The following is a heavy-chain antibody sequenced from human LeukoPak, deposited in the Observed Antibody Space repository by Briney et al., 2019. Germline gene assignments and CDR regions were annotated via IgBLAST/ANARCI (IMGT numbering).Heavy chain of an antibody. V-gene: IGHV4-31*03. Sequence: SQTLSLTCTVSGGSISSGGYYWSWIRQHPGKGLEWIGYVYYSGSTYYNPSLKSRVTISVDTSKNQFSLKLSSVTAADTAVYYCARDTYGSGSPIYYYYGMDVWGQGTTVTVSS. CDR3: ARDTYGSGSPIYYYYGMDV. D-gene: IGHD3-10*01. J-gene: IGHJ6*02. CDR2: VYYSGST. CDR1: GGSISSGGYY.